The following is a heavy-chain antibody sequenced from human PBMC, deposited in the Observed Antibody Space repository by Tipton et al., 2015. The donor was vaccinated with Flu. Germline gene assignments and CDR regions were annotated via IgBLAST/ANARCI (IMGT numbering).Heavy chain of an antibody. Sequence: LRLSCTVPGGSISSGSYYWNWIRQPAGKGLEWVGRIFTSGSTNYNPSLKSRVTISVDTSKNQFSLMLTSVTAADTAVYYCARYCSGGSCKRDTNDAFDIWGQGTMVTVSS. CDR1: GGSISSGSYY. J-gene: IGHJ3*02. CDR2: IFTSGST. V-gene: IGHV4-61*02. CDR3: ARYCSGGSCKRDTNDAFDI. D-gene: IGHD2-15*01.